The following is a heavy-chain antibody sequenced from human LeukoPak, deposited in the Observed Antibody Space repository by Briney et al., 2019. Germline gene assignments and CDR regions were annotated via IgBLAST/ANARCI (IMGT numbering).Heavy chain of an antibody. V-gene: IGHV3-21*01. Sequence: GGSLRLSCAASGFTFSSYNINWVRQAPGKGLEWVSSISSSSSYIYYADSVKGRFTISRDNAKNSLYLQMNSLRAEDTAVYYCAKEGSNGWYFFDYWGQGTLVTVSS. CDR1: GFTFSSYN. CDR3: AKEGSNGWYFFDY. D-gene: IGHD6-19*01. J-gene: IGHJ4*02. CDR2: ISSSSSYI.